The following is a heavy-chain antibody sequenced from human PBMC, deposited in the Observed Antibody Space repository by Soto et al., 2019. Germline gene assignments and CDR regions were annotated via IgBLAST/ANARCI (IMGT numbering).Heavy chain of an antibody. CDR1: GYIFTSYW. CDR3: ARREMATSHFDY. D-gene: IGHD5-12*01. J-gene: IGHJ4*02. Sequence: GESLKISCKGSGYIFTSYWIAWVRQMPGKGLEWMGIIYPDDSDIRYSPSFQGQVTISADKSITTAYLQWSSLKASDTAMYYCARREMATSHFDYWGQGTLVTVSS. V-gene: IGHV5-51*01. CDR2: IYPDDSDI.